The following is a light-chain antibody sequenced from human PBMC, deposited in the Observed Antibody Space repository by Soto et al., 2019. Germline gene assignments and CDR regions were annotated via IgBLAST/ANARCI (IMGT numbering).Light chain of an antibody. CDR1: SSDVGSYNL. V-gene: IGLV2-23*01. CDR3: CSYAGSSTHVV. J-gene: IGLJ2*01. CDR2: EGG. Sequence: QSALTQPASVSGSPGQSITISCTGTSSDVGSYNLVSWYQQHPGKAPKLMIYEGGKRPSGVSNRFSGSKSGNTASLTISELQAEDEADYYCCSYAGSSTHVVFGGGTKLTVL.